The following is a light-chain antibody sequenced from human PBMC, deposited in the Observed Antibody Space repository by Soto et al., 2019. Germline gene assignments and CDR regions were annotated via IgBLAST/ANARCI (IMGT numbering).Light chain of an antibody. J-gene: IGKJ1*01. Sequence: EIVLTQSPSTLSLSPGERATLSCRASQSVGSNYLAWYQQKPGQAPRILIFGASGRATGIPDRFSGSGSGTEFTLTISSLQSEDFAVYYCQQYNNWPQTFGQGTKVDIK. V-gene: IGKV3-20*01. CDR3: QQYNNWPQT. CDR2: GAS. CDR1: QSVGSNY.